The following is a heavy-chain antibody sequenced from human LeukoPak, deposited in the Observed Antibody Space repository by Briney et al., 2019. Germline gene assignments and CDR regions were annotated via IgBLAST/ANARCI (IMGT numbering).Heavy chain of an antibody. CDR1: GFTFSSNY. CDR2: LSSGSA. CDR3: ARVIAAAGIDYFDY. V-gene: IGHV3-53*01. J-gene: IGHJ4*02. Sequence: PGGSLRLSCAASGFTFSSNYMSWVRQAPGKGLEWVSVLSSGSAYYADSVKGRFTISRDNSKNTLYLQTNSLRAEDTAVYYCARVIAAAGIDYFDYWGQGTLVTVSS. D-gene: IGHD6-13*01.